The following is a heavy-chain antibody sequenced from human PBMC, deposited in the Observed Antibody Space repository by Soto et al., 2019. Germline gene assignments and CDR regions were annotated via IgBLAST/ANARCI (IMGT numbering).Heavy chain of an antibody. Sequence: EVQLVESGGGFVQPGGSLRLSCAASGFTFNTFPMNWVRLAPGKGLEWLSHISSNSDAMYYEDSVKGRFTISRDNARKSLYLQMNSLIVDDTAVYYCVRDYQYGFDMWGQGTMVTVSS. V-gene: IGHV3-48*01. J-gene: IGHJ3*02. CDR3: VRDYQYGFDM. CDR1: GFTFNTFP. D-gene: IGHD3-16*02. CDR2: ISSNSDAM.